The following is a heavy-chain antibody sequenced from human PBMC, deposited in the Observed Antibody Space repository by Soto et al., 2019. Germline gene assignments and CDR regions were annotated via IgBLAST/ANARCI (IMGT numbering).Heavy chain of an antibody. CDR3: AKLIVDCSSTSCYFFDY. V-gene: IGHV3-23*01. CDR2: ISGSGGST. J-gene: IGHJ4*02. CDR1: GFTFSSYA. D-gene: IGHD2-2*01. Sequence: GGSLRLSCAASGFTFSSYAMSWVRQAPGKGLEWVSAISGSGGSTYYADSVRGRFTISRDNSKNTLYLQMNSLRAEDTAVYYCAKLIVDCSSTSCYFFDYWGQGTLVTVSS.